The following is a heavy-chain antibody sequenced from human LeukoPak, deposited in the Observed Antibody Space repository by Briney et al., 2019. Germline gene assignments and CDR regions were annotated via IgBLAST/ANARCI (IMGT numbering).Heavy chain of an antibody. CDR2: INPSGGST. D-gene: IGHD3-3*01. V-gene: IGHV1-46*01. J-gene: IGHJ6*02. Sequence: ASVKVSCKASGYTFTSYYMHWVRQAPGQGPEWMGIINPSGGSTSYAQKFQGRVTMTRDTSTSTVYMELSSLRSEDTAVYYCARERVSITIFGVVTPSYYYGMDVWGQGTTVTVSS. CDR3: ARERVSITIFGVVTPSYYYGMDV. CDR1: GYTFTSYY.